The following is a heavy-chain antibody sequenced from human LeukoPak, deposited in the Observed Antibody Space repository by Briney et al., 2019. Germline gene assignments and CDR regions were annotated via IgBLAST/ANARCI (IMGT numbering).Heavy chain of an antibody. CDR1: GFTFSSYS. Sequence: GGSLRLSCAASGFTFSSYSMNWVRQARGKGLEWVSYISSSGSTIYYADSVKGRFTISRDNAKNSLYLQMNSLRAEDTAVYYCARDLTVVVPAAMWPWGQGTLVTVSS. D-gene: IGHD2-2*01. V-gene: IGHV3-48*04. J-gene: IGHJ5*02. CDR3: ARDLTVVVPAAMWP. CDR2: ISSSGSTI.